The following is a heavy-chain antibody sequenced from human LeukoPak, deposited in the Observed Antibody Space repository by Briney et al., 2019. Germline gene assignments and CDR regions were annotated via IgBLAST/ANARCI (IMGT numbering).Heavy chain of an antibody. J-gene: IGHJ4*02. Sequence: GGSLRLSCAASGFILSDYNMNWVRQAPGKGLEWVSSISSSSSYIYYADSVKGRFTISRDNAKNSLYLQMNSLRAEDTAVYYCAGGTTWIQLWSFDYWGQGTLVTVSS. CDR1: GFILSDYN. CDR3: AGGTTWIQLWSFDY. D-gene: IGHD5-18*01. CDR2: ISSSSSYI. V-gene: IGHV3-21*01.